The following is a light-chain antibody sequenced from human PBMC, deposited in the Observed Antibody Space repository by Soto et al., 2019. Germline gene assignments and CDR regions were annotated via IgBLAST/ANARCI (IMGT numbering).Light chain of an antibody. CDR2: RNN. J-gene: IGLJ2*01. Sequence: QSVLTQPPSASGTPGQRVTISCSGSYSNIGRSYVFWYKQVPGTAPRLLIYRNNHRPSGVPERFAGSKSGTGASLAISGLQSDDEAVYYCAAWDDSLSGVVFGGGTKLTV. CDR1: YSNIGRSY. CDR3: AAWDDSLSGVV. V-gene: IGLV1-47*01.